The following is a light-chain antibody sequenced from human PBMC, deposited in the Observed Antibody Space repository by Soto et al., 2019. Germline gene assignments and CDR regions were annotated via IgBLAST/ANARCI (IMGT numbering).Light chain of an antibody. Sequence: DIQMTQSPSTLSASVGDRVTITCRASQSISSWLAWYQQKPGKAPKLLIYKASSLESGVPSRFSGSGSATEFTLTISSLQPDGLATYYCQQYSRTFGQGTKVEIK. CDR2: KAS. V-gene: IGKV1-5*03. CDR3: QQYSRT. CDR1: QSISSW. J-gene: IGKJ1*01.